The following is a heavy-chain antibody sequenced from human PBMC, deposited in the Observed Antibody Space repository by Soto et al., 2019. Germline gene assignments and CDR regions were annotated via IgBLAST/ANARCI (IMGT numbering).Heavy chain of an antibody. CDR3: ARVDTAMVPSSNDRTLFDY. Sequence: SETLSLTCAVYGGSFSGYYWSWIRQPPGKGLEWIGEINHSGSTNYNPSLKSRVTISVDTSKNQFSLKLSSVTAADTAVYYCARVDTAMVPSSNDRTLFDYWGQGTLVTVSS. CDR2: INHSGST. D-gene: IGHD5-18*01. CDR1: GGSFSGYY. V-gene: IGHV4-34*01. J-gene: IGHJ4*02.